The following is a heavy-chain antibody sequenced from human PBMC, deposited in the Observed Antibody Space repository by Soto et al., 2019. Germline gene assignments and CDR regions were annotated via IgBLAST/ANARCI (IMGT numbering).Heavy chain of an antibody. D-gene: IGHD5-12*01. CDR3: VKGGYDNYYYFGMDV. CDR2: ISSNGGTT. V-gene: IGHV3-64D*06. J-gene: IGHJ6*02. Sequence: GALRLSCSASGFTSSSYAMHWVRQAPGKGLEYVSAISSNGGTTYYADSVKGRFTISRDNSKKMLYLQMSSLRAEDTAVYYCVKGGYDNYYYFGMDVWGQGTTVTVS. CDR1: GFTSSSYA.